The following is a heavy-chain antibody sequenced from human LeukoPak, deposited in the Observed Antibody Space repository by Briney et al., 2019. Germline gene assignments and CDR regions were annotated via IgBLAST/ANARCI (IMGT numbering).Heavy chain of an antibody. CDR2: IIPILGIA. CDR1: GGTFSSYT. CDR3: ARAYDILTGYHD. J-gene: IGHJ4*02. V-gene: IGHV1-69*02. Sequence: SVKVSCKASGGTFSSYTISWVRQAPGQGLEWMGRIIPILGIANYAQKFQGRVTITADRSTSTAYMELSSLRSEDTAVYYCARAYDILTGYHDWGQGTLVTVSS. D-gene: IGHD3-9*01.